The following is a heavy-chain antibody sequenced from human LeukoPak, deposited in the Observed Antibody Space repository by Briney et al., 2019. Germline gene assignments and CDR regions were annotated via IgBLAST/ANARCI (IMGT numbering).Heavy chain of an antibody. J-gene: IGHJ4*02. V-gene: IGHV3-30*04. CDR1: GFTFSSYA. CDR2: ISYDGSNK. D-gene: IGHD3-16*01. Sequence: GRSLRLSCAASGFTFSSYAMHWARQAPGKGLEWVAVISYDGSNKYYADSVRGRFTISRDNSKNTLYLQMNSLRAEDTAVYYCARDRRNVGDYWGQGTLVTVSS. CDR3: ARDRRNVGDY.